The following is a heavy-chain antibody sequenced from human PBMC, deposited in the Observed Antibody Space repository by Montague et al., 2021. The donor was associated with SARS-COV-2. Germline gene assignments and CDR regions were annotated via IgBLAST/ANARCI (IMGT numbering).Heavy chain of an antibody. CDR3: ARGSTGWYAIFGHYGMDV. Sequence: SLRLSCAASRFTFSDFWMNWVRQAPGKELEWVADIKHDGSEKSYXDSVKGRFTISRDNAKNSLYLQMNSLRAEDTAVYYCARGSTGWYAIFGHYGMDVWGQGTTVTVSS. D-gene: IGHD6-19*01. V-gene: IGHV3-7*01. J-gene: IGHJ6*02. CDR1: RFTFSDFW. CDR2: IKHDGSEK.